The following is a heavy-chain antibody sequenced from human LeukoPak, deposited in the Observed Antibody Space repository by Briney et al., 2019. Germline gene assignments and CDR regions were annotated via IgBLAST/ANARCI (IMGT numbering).Heavy chain of an antibody. D-gene: IGHD6-13*01. CDR3: ATFSR. Sequence: GGSLRLSCVVSGVTLSKKYMSWVSQAPGEGVEWVSVIYSGGSTYYADSVKGRFTISRDNSKDTRYLQMNSLRAEDTAVYYCATFSRWGQGTLVTVSS. CDR1: GVTLSKKY. CDR2: IYSGGST. V-gene: IGHV3-66*01. J-gene: IGHJ4*02.